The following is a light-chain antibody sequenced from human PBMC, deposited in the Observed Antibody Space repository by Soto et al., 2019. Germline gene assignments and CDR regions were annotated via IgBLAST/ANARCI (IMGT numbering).Light chain of an antibody. J-gene: IGKJ3*01. CDR2: AAS. CDR1: QGISSE. Sequence: DIQMTQSPSSLSASVGDRVNITCRASQGISSELAWYQQKAGKAPQRLIYAASTLLSGVPSRFSGGGSRKEFTLTISSLQPEDSANYYCLQYNNYPLTFGHGTKVDIK. CDR3: LQYNNYPLT. V-gene: IGKV1-17*01.